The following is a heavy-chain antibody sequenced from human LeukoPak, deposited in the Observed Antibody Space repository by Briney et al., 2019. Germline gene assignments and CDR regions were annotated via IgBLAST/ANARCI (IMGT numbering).Heavy chain of an antibody. CDR2: IYYSGST. D-gene: IGHD5-18*01. J-gene: IGHJ4*02. Sequence: SETLSLTCTVSGLSISSYYWSWIRQPPGKGLEWIGYIYYSGSTNYNPSLKSRVTISVDTSKNQFSLKLSSVTAADTAVYYCASTDTAMELDYWGQGTLVTVSS. CDR3: ASTDTAMELDY. V-gene: IGHV4-59*01. CDR1: GLSISSYY.